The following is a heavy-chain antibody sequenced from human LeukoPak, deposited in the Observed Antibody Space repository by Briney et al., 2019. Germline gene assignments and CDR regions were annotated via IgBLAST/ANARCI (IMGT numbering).Heavy chain of an antibody. CDR1: GGTFSSYA. CDR2: IIPILGIA. V-gene: IGHV1-69*04. D-gene: IGHD6-6*01. CDR3: ARAWQLVRAPFDY. Sequence: ASVKVSCKASGGTFSSYAISWVRQAPGQGLEWMGRIIPILGIANYAQKFQGRVTITADKSTSTAYMELSSLRSEDTAVYYCARAWQLVRAPFDYWGQGTLVTVSS. J-gene: IGHJ4*02.